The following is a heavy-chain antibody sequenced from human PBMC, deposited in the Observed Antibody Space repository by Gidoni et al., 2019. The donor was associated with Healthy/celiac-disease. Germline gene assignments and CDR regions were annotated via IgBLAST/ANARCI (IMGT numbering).Heavy chain of an antibody. D-gene: IGHD1-26*01. CDR1: GFTFSGSA. V-gene: IGHV3-73*02. J-gene: IGHJ6*02. Sequence: EVQLVESGGGLVQPGGSLNLSCAASGFTFSGSAMHWVRQASGKGLEWVGRIRSKANSYATAYAASVKGRFTISRDDSKNTAYLQMNSLKTEDTAVYYCTRHEGGSYYYYYGMDVWGQGTTVTVSS. CDR2: IRSKANSYAT. CDR3: TRHEGGSYYYYYGMDV.